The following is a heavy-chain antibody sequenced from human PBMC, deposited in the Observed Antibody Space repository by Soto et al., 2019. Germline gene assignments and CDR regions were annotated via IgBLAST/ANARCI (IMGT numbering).Heavy chain of an antibody. CDR2: IYYSGST. V-gene: IGHV4-61*01. D-gene: IGHD6-19*01. CDR3: ARSGAGSGWL. Sequence: QVQLQESGPGLVKPSETLSLTCTVSGGSVSSGRYYWSWSRQPPGKGLEWIGYIYYSGSTNYKSSLRSRVTISLDTSKNQISLNLSSVTAADTAVYYCARSGAGSGWLGGQGTLVTVSS. CDR1: GGSVSSGRYY. J-gene: IGHJ4*02.